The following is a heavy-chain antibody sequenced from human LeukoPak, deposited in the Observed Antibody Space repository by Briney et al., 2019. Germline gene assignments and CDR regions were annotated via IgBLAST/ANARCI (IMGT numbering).Heavy chain of an antibody. CDR1: GFTFSSYG. V-gene: IGHV3-30*18. Sequence: GGSLRLSCAASGFTFSSYGMHWVRQAPGKGLEWVAVISYDGSNKYYADSVKGRFTISRDNSKNTLYPQMNSLRAEDTAAYYCAKGSEAEAYTFDYWGQGTLVTVSS. J-gene: IGHJ4*02. D-gene: IGHD2-21*01. CDR3: AKGSEAEAYTFDY. CDR2: ISYDGSNK.